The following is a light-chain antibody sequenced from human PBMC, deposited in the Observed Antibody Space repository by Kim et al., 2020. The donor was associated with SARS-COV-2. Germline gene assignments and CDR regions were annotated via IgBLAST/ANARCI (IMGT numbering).Light chain of an antibody. Sequence: GSPGQSVTISCTGTNSDVGNYVSWYQQHPGKAPKLLIYEVFKRPSGVPDRFSGSKSVNTASLTVSGLQTEDEADYYCSSYAGHVVFGGGTQLTVL. V-gene: IGLV2-8*01. CDR2: EVF. CDR1: NSDVGNY. CDR3: SSYAGHVV. J-gene: IGLJ2*01.